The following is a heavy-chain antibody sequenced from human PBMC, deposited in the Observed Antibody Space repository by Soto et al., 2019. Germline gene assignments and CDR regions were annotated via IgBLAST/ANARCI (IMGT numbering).Heavy chain of an antibody. Sequence: GGSLRLSCAASGFTVSSNYMSWVRQAPGKGLEWVSVIYSGGSTYYADSVKGRFTISRHNSKNTLYLQMNSLRAEDTAVYYCAREGWGGYDSAFDIWGQGTMVTVSS. CDR2: IYSGGST. V-gene: IGHV3-53*04. CDR3: AREGWGGYDSAFDI. J-gene: IGHJ3*02. D-gene: IGHD5-12*01. CDR1: GFTVSSNY.